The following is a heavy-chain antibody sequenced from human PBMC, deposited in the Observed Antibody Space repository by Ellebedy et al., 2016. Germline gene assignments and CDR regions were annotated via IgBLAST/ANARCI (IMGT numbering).Heavy chain of an antibody. Sequence: GESLKISXVASGFTFSTSWMHWVRLAPGKGLEWVSFIGGDSSSKQYADSVKGRFTISRDNAKNSLYLQMNSLRDEDTAFYYCARPSPRTRMDFYYYYYAMDVWGQGTTVTVSS. D-gene: IGHD3/OR15-3a*01. V-gene: IGHV3-48*02. J-gene: IGHJ6*02. CDR1: GFTFSTSW. CDR3: ARPSPRTRMDFYYYYYAMDV. CDR2: IGGDSSSK.